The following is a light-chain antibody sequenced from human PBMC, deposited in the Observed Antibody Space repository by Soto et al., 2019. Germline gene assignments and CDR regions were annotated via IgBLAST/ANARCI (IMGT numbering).Light chain of an antibody. CDR1: SDYSDYK. Sequence: QLVLTQPPSASASLGASVTLTYTLSSDYSDYKVDWYQRRPGTGPRFVMRVGTGGIVGSKGDGFPDRFSVLGSGLNRSLTIKNIQEEDESDYPTVFGGGTKLTVL. V-gene: IGLV9-49*01. CDR2: VGTGGIVG. CDR3: V. J-gene: IGLJ2*01.